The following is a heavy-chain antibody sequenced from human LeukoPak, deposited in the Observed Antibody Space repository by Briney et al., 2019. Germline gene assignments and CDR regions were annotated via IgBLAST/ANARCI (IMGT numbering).Heavy chain of an antibody. CDR3: ARARIAAAVDY. Sequence: GGSLRLSCAASGFIFSSYGMHWVRQAPGKGLEWVAFIRYDGRNKYYADSVKGRFTISRDNAKNSLYLQMNSLRAEDTAVYYCARARIAAAVDYWGQGTLVTVSS. CDR1: GFIFSSYG. J-gene: IGHJ4*02. CDR2: IRYDGRNK. V-gene: IGHV3-30*02. D-gene: IGHD6-13*01.